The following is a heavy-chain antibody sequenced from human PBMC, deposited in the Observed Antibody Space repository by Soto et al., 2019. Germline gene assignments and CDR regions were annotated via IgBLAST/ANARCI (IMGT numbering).Heavy chain of an antibody. CDR1: GRSFSGYY. CDR2: INHSGST. J-gene: IGHJ5*02. D-gene: IGHD2-2*01. CDR3: ARGTDSVVVPAAITHWLTP. V-gene: IGHV4-34*01. Sequence: TLSLTCASDGRSFSGYYCSWIHQPPRKGLEWIGEINHSGSTNYNPSLKSRVTISVDTSKNQFSLKLSSVTAADTAVYYCARGTDSVVVPAAITHWLTPWGEANPV.